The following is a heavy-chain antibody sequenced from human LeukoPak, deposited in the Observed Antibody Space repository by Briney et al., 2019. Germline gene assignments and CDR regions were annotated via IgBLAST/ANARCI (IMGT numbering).Heavy chain of an antibody. CDR2: INNDGSAT. CDR3: ARDRGYSFDY. D-gene: IGHD3-22*01. Sequence: GGSLRLSCAASGFTFSSYWMNWVRQAPGKGLVWVSHINNDGSATTYADSVKGRFTISRDNAKNTLFLEVNSLRVEDTAVYYCARDRGYSFDYWGRGALVTVSS. J-gene: IGHJ4*02. V-gene: IGHV3-74*01. CDR1: GFTFSSYW.